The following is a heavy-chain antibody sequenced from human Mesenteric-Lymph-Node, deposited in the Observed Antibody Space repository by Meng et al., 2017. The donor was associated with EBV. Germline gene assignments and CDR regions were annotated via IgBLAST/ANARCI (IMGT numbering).Heavy chain of an antibody. D-gene: IGHD5-24*01. CDR2: IYHNGDS. CDR1: GGPISSSNV. J-gene: IGHJ4*02. Sequence: RLELRTCTLSLTCVASGGPISSSNVWIWFRKSPGNGWEWIGQIYHNGDSNDNPSLKSRVLISVDKSKNHFSLRLNSVTAADTAVYYCARDVQMATIWGQGTLVTVSS. V-gene: IGHV4-4*02. CDR3: ARDVQMATI.